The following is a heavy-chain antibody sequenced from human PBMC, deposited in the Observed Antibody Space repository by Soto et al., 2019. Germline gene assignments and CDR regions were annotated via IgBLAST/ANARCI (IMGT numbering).Heavy chain of an antibody. Sequence: GGSLRLSCAASGFTFSSYAMSWVRQAPGKGLEWVSAISGSGGSTYYADSVKGRFTVSRDNSKNTLYLQMNSLRAEDTAVYYCAKGPYGSGSYYNYFDYWGQGTLVTVSS. CDR3: AKGPYGSGSYYNYFDY. CDR1: GFTFSSYA. V-gene: IGHV3-23*01. J-gene: IGHJ4*02. CDR2: ISGSGGST. D-gene: IGHD3-10*01.